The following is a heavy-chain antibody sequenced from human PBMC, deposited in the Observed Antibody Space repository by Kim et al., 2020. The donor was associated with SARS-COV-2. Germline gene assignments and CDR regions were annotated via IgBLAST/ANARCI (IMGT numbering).Heavy chain of an antibody. D-gene: IGHD6-19*01. CDR3: ARGTRQWLSGHYYYYMDV. CDR1: GGSFSGYY. V-gene: IGHV4-34*01. CDR2: INHSGST. Sequence: SETLSLTCAVYGGSFSGYYWSWIRQPPGKGLEWIGEINHSGSTNYNPSLKSRVTISVDTSKNQFSLNLSSVTAADTAVYYCARGTRQWLSGHYYYYMDVWGKGTTVTVSS. J-gene: IGHJ6*03.